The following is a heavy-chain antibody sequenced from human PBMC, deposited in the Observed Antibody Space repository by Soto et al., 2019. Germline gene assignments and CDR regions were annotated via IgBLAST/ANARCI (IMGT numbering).Heavy chain of an antibody. J-gene: IGHJ6*02. CDR3: AKDYYYYGMDV. V-gene: IGHV3-30*18. CDR2: ISYDGSNK. CDR1: GFTFISYG. Sequence: QVQLVESGGGVVQPGRSLRLSCAASGFTFISYGMHWVRQAPGKGLEWVAVISYDGSNKYYADSVKGRFTISRDNSKNTPYLQMNSLRAEDTAVYYCAKDYYYYGMDVWGQGTTVTVSS.